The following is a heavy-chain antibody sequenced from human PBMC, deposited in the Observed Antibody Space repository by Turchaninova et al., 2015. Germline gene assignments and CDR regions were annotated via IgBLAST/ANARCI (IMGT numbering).Heavy chain of an antibody. CDR2: ISSDGINT. CDR3: GRNYYDSSCSFYAVEY. D-gene: IGHD3-22*01. V-gene: IGHV3-64*01. J-gene: IGHJ4*02. Sequence: EVQLVDSGGYVVQPGGSLRTSCACYGVTFSRYAMHWVRQAPGKGQEYGSVISSDGINTYYGNYVKGSITVSRDNSKNTLYLHMGSLRAEEMAVYYCGRNYYDSSCSFYAVEYWGQGALVTVSS. CDR1: GVTFSRYA.